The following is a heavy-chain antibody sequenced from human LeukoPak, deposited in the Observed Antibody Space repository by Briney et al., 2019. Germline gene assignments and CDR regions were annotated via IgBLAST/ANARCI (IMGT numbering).Heavy chain of an antibody. CDR3: AMIPIVGANPFDY. J-gene: IGHJ4*02. D-gene: IGHD1-26*01. CDR1: GFTFSSYG. CDR2: IRYDGSNK. Sequence: PGGSLRLSCAASGFTFSSYGMHWVRQAPGKGLEWVAFIRYDGSNKYYADSVKGRFTISRDNSKNTLYLQMHCLRGEDTAVYYCAMIPIVGANPFDYWRQGTLVTVSS. V-gene: IGHV3-30*02.